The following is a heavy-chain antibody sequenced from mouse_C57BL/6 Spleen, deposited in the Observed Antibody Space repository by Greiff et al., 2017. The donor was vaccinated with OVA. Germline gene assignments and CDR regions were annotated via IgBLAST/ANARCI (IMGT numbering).Heavy chain of an antibody. V-gene: IGHV1-81*01. CDR1: GYTFTSYG. CDR2: IYPRSGNT. D-gene: IGHD1-1*01. CDR3: ASPYYGSSPWYFDV. J-gene: IGHJ1*03. Sequence: VKLMESGAELARPGASVKLSCKASGYTFTSYGISWVKQRTGQGLEWIGEIYPRSGNTYYNEKFKGKATLTADKSSSTAYMELRSLTSEDSAVYFCASPYYGSSPWYFDVWGTGTTVTVSS.